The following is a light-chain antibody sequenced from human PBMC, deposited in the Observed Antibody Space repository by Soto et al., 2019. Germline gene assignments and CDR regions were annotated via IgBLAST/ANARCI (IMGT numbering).Light chain of an antibody. J-gene: IGLJ2*01. CDR1: SSNFGAGYD. CDR2: GNT. Sequence: QAVVTQPPSVSGAPGQGVSISCTGSSSNFGAGYDVHWYQQVPGTAPRLLIYGNTIRPSGVPDRFSGSKSGTTASLAINGIQAEDEADYYCQSYDSSLSGSVFGGGTQLTVL. V-gene: IGLV1-40*01. CDR3: QSYDSSLSGSV.